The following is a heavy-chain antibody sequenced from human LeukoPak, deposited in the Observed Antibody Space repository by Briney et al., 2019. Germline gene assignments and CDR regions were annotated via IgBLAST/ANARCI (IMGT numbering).Heavy chain of an antibody. J-gene: IGHJ4*02. CDR1: GFILRDYA. CDR3: ARRLGENSGHFDH. V-gene: IGHV3-23*01. Sequence: GGSLRLSCAASGFILRDYAMTWVRQAPGKELEWVSARRGNGENTYYADSVKGRFSISGDNSRNTLYLQMNALRAEDTAVYYCARRLGENSGHFDHWGQGALVTVPS. CDR2: RRGNGENT. D-gene: IGHD4-23*01.